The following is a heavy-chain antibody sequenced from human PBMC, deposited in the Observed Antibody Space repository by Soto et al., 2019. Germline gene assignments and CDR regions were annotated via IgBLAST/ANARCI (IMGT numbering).Heavy chain of an antibody. CDR2: INHSGST. CDR1: GGSFSGYY. V-gene: IGHV4-34*01. D-gene: IGHD1-26*01. Sequence: QVQLQQWGAGLLKPSETLSLTCAVYGGSFSGYYWSWIRQPPGKGLEWIGEINHSGSTNYNPSLKSRVTISVDPSKNQFSLKLSSVTAADTAVYYCARVRSGSYSGFDYWGQGTLVTVAS. CDR3: ARVRSGSYSGFDY. J-gene: IGHJ4*02.